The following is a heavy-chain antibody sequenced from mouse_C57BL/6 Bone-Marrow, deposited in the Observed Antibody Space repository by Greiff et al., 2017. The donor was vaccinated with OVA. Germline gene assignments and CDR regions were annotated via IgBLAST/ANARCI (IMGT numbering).Heavy chain of an antibody. CDR2: IDPENGDT. V-gene: IGHV14-4*01. D-gene: IGHD1-1*01. J-gene: IGHJ3*01. Sequence: VQLKESGAELVRPGASVKLSCTASGFNIKDDYMHWVKQRPEQGLEWIGWIDPENGDTEYASKFQGKATITADTSSNTAYLQLSSLTSEDTAVYYCTPYYGSRGGQGTLVTVSA. CDR1: GFNIKDDY. CDR3: TPYYGSR.